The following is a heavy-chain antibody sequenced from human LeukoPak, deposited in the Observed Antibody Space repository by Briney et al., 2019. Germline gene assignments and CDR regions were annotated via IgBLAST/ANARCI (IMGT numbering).Heavy chain of an antibody. V-gene: IGHV4-38-2*01. CDR1: GYSISSGYY. J-gene: IGHJ4*02. CDR2: IYHSGST. D-gene: IGHD2-2*01. CDR3: ARAHIVVVPAATGVADY. Sequence: PSETLSLTCAVSGYSISSGYYWGWIRQPPGKGLEWIGSIYHSGSTYYNPSLKSRVTISVDTSKNQFSLKLSSVTAADTAVYYCARAHIVVVPAATGVADYWGQGTLVTVSS.